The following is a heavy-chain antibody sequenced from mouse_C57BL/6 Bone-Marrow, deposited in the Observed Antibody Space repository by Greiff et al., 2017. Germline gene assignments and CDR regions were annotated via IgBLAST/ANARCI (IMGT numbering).Heavy chain of an antibody. D-gene: IGHD1-1*01. Sequence: VQLQQPGAELVRPGTSVKLSCKASGYTFTSYWMHWVKQRPGQGLEWIGVIDPSDSYTNYNQKFKGKATLTVDTSSSTAYMQLCSLTSEDSAVYYGSRSGYYGSSFFDYWGQGPALTVSS. CDR1: GYTFTSYW. V-gene: IGHV1-59*01. CDR2: IDPSDSYT. J-gene: IGHJ2*01. CDR3: SRSGYYGSSFFDY.